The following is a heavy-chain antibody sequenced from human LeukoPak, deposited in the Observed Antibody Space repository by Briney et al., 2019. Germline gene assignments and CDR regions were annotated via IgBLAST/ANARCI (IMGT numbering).Heavy chain of an antibody. CDR1: GGSISSYY. D-gene: IGHD3-10*01. J-gene: IGHJ4*02. V-gene: IGHV4-59*01. CDR2: IYYSGST. CDR3: ARVGGRWFGELLVDY. Sequence: SETLSLTCTVSGGSISSYYWSWIRQPPGKGLEWIGYIYYSGSTNYNPSLKSRVTISVDTSKNQFFLKLSSVTAADTAVYYCARVGGRWFGELLVDYWGQGTLVTVSS.